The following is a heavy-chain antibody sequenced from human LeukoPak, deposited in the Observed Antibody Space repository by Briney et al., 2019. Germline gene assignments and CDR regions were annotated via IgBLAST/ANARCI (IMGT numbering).Heavy chain of an antibody. D-gene: IGHD1-26*01. Sequence: GGSVSLARAPSGFTFRSYAMSAVREAPGKGAEGVAAISGSSGSTYYADSVKGRFTISRDNSKNTLYLQMNSLRAEDTAVYYCAKEGATGWFDPWGQGTLVTVSS. CDR2: ISGSSGST. J-gene: IGHJ5*02. CDR1: GFTFRSYA. V-gene: IGHV3-23*01. CDR3: AKEGATGWFDP.